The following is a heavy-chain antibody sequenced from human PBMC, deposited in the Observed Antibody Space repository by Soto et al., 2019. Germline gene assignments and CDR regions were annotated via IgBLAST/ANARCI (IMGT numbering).Heavy chain of an antibody. Sequence: SQTLSLTCAISGDSVSSNSAAWNWIRQSPSRGLEWLGRTYYRSKWYNDYAVSVKSRITINPDTSKNQSSLQLNSVTPEDTAVYYCARDLRGCGRNYYYYGMDVWGQGTTVTVSS. CDR3: ARDLRGCGRNYYYYGMDV. J-gene: IGHJ6*02. D-gene: IGHD6-19*01. CDR1: GDSVSSNSAA. CDR2: TYYRSKWYN. V-gene: IGHV6-1*01.